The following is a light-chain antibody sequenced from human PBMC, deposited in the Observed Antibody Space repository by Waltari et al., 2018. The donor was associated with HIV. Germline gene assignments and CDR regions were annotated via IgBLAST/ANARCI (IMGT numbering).Light chain of an antibody. J-gene: IGLJ3*02. CDR3: CSYAGSSTLV. CDR1: RSDAGCYNV. Sequence: QSALTQPASVSGSPGQSITIHCTGTRSDAGCYNVLSWYQQHPGKAPKLMIYEVSKRPSGVSNRFSGSKSGNTASLTISGLQAEDEADYYCCSYAGSSTLVFGGGTKLTVL. V-gene: IGLV2-23*02. CDR2: EVS.